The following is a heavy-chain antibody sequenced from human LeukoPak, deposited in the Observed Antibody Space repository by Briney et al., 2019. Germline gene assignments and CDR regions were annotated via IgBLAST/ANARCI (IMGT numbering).Heavy chain of an antibody. Sequence: SETLSLTCTVSGGSISSSSYYWGWIRQPPGKGLEWIGSIYYSGNTYYNPSLKSRVTISVDTSKNQFSLNLSSVTAADTAVYYCARHKLPIDYWGQGTLVTVTS. CDR2: IYYSGNT. D-gene: IGHD6-6*01. J-gene: IGHJ4*02. CDR3: ARHKLPIDY. V-gene: IGHV4-39*01. CDR1: GGSISSSSYY.